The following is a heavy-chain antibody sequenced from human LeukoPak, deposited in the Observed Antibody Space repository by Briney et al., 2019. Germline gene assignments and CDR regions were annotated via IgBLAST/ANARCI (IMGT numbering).Heavy chain of an antibody. D-gene: IGHD4-17*01. CDR3: ARVGDYGDYAFDY. CDR1: GFTVSSNY. CDR2: IYSGGST. V-gene: IGHV3-66*02. J-gene: IGHJ4*02. Sequence: GGSLRLSCAASGFTVSSNYMSWVRQAPGKGLEWVSVIYSGGSTYYADSVKGRFTISRDNSKNTLYLKMNSLRAEDTAVYYCARVGDYGDYAFDYWGQGTLVTVSS.